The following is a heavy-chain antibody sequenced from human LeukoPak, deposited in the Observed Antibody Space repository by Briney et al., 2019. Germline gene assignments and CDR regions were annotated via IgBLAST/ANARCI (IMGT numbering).Heavy chain of an antibody. CDR3: AKSSSGFLDVFDL. D-gene: IGHD3-22*01. Sequence: AGGSLRLSCAASGFTVSSNFMNWVRQAPGKGLEWVSIIYSDGSTFYRDSVQGRFTISRDNSKNTLFLQMNSLRAEDTAVYYCAKSSSGFLDVFDLWGQGTMVTVSS. V-gene: IGHV3-53*01. CDR2: IYSDGST. CDR1: GFTVSSNF. J-gene: IGHJ3*01.